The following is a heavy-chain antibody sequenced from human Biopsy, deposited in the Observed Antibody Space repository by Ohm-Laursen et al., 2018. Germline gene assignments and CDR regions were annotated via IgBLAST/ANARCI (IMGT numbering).Heavy chain of an antibody. CDR1: GASISDYY. CDR2: IFYRGST. J-gene: IGHJ5*02. CDR3: ARDYDTSGYYYVS. D-gene: IGHD3-22*01. V-gene: IGHV4-38-2*01. Sequence: SETLSLTCAVSGASISDYYCVWIRQAPGKGLEWIGSIFYRGSTHYKPSLKSRVNISVDTSKNQFSLKLNSVTAADTAVYYCARDYDTSGYYYVSWGQGTLVTVSS.